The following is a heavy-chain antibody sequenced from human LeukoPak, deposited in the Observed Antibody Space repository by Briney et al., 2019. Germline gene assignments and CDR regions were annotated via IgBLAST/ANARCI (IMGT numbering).Heavy chain of an antibody. Sequence: ASVKVSCKASGYTFTRYYMHWVRQAPGQGLEWMGIINPSSGSTSYAQKFQGRVTMTRDTSTSTVYMELSSLRSEDTAVYCCARWGEAVAVWGQGTLVTVSS. D-gene: IGHD6-19*01. J-gene: IGHJ4*02. CDR1: GYTFTRYY. V-gene: IGHV1-46*01. CDR3: ARWGEAVAV. CDR2: INPSSGST.